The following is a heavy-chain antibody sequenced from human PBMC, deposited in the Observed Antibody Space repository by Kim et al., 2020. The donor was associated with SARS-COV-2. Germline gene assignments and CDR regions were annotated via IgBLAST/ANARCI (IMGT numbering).Heavy chain of an antibody. Sequence: SETLSLTCAVYGGSFSGYYWSWIRQPPGKGLEWIGEINHSGSTNYNPSLKSRVTISVDTSKNQFSLKLSSVTAADTAVYYCARRKGSSKRVGWFDPWVQG. CDR3: ARRKGSSKRVGWFDP. J-gene: IGHJ5*02. CDR2: INHSGST. CDR1: GGSFSGYY. D-gene: IGHD6-13*01. V-gene: IGHV4-34*01.